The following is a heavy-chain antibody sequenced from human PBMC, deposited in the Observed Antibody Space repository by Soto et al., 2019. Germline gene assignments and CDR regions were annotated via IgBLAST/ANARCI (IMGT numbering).Heavy chain of an antibody. CDR3: ARARRYCSGGSCYSGVFYYFDY. J-gene: IGHJ4*02. Sequence: SETLSLTCAVSGYSISSGYYWGWIRQPPGKGLEWIGSIYHSGSTYYNPSLKSRVTISVDTSKNQFPLKLSSVTAADTAVYYCARARRYCSGGSCYSGVFYYFDYWGQGTLVTVSS. D-gene: IGHD2-15*01. CDR1: GYSISSGYY. V-gene: IGHV4-38-2*01. CDR2: IYHSGST.